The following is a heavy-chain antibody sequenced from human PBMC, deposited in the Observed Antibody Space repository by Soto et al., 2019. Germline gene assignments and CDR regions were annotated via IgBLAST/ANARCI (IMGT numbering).Heavy chain of an antibody. Sequence: PSETLSLTCTVSGGSISSSSYYWGWIRQPPGKGLEWIGSIYYSGSTYYNPSLKSRVTIFVDTSKNQFSLKLSSVTAADTAVYYCARHWRRSEWELTKFDYWGQGTLVTVSS. V-gene: IGHV4-39*01. CDR1: GGSISSSSYY. D-gene: IGHD1-26*01. CDR3: ARHWRRSEWELTKFDY. J-gene: IGHJ4*02. CDR2: IYYSGST.